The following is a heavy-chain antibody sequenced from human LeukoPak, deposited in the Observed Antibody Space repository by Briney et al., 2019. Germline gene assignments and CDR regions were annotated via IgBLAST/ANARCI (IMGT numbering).Heavy chain of an antibody. D-gene: IGHD6-19*01. CDR1: GFTFSSYW. CDR2: INSDGSST. Sequence: GGSLRLSCAASGFTFSSYWMHWVRQAPGKGLVWVSRINSDGSSTSYADSVKGRFTISRDNAKNTLYLQMNSLRAEDTAVYYCARHEVTGYSSGWPYYFDYWGQGTLVTVSS. J-gene: IGHJ4*02. V-gene: IGHV3-74*01. CDR3: ARHEVTGYSSGWPYYFDY.